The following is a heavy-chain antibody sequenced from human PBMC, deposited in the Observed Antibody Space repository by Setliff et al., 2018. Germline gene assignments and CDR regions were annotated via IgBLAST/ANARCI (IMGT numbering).Heavy chain of an antibody. J-gene: IGHJ4*02. CDR2: IYYSGST. Sequence: PSETLSRTCTVSGGSISSHYWSWIRQPPGKGLEWIGSIYYSGSTNYNPSLKSRVTISVDTSKNQFSLKLSSVTAADTAVYYCARDRSSIAVAGGGVDYWGQGTLVTVSS. CDR3: ARDRSSIAVAGGGVDY. V-gene: IGHV4-59*11. D-gene: IGHD6-19*01. CDR1: GGSISSHY.